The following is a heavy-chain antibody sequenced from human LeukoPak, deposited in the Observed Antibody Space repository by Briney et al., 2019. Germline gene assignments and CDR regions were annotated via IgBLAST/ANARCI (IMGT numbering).Heavy chain of an antibody. Sequence: ASVKVSCKASGGTFSSYAISWVRQAPGQGLEWMGIINPSGGGTSYAQKFQGRLTMTRDTSTTTVYMELSSLRSEDTAMYYGASEIGPRQLRLWGSAFDYWGQGTLVTVSS. CDR1: GGTFSSYA. CDR2: INPSGGGT. J-gene: IGHJ4*02. CDR3: ASEIGPRQLRLWGSAFDY. D-gene: IGHD5-18*01. V-gene: IGHV1-46*01.